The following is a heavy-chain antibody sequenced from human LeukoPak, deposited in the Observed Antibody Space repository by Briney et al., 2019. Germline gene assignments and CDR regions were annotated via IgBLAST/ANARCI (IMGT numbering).Heavy chain of an antibody. CDR2: ISWNSGSR. D-gene: IGHD6-13*01. CDR3: AKDSSSSSWSGAFDI. CDR1: GFTFDDYA. Sequence: SLRLSCAASGFTFDDYAMHWVRQAPGKGLEWVSGISWNSGSRGYADSVKGRFTISRDNAKNSLYLQMNSLRAEDTALYYCAKDSSSSSWSGAFDIWGQGTMVTVSS. J-gene: IGHJ3*02. V-gene: IGHV3-9*01.